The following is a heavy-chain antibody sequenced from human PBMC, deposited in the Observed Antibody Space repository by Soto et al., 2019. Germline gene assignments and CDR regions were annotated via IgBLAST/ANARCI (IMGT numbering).Heavy chain of an antibody. Sequence: GASVKVSCTASGYSFTNNDVSGVRQAAEKGLEWMGWMNPGSGDKGYPQKFQGRVTIIRDISIATAYMELSSLRYDDTAIYYCARMATFGSLNWFDPWGQGTPVPVSS. CDR2: MNPGSGDK. D-gene: IGHD3-16*01. J-gene: IGHJ5*02. V-gene: IGHV1-8*01. CDR1: GYSFTNND. CDR3: ARMATFGSLNWFDP.